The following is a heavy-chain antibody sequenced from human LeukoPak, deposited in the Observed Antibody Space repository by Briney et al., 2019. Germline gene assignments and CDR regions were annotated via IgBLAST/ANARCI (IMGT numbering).Heavy chain of an antibody. CDR1: GYTFTSYG. J-gene: IGHJ4*02. CDR2: ISAYNGNT. Sequence: GASVKVSCKASGYTFTSYGISWVRQAPGQGLEWMGWISAYNGNTKYSQKFQGRVTITRDTSASTAYMELSSLTSEDTAVYYCARGRWSATTATYYLDFWGQGTLVTVSS. V-gene: IGHV1-18*01. D-gene: IGHD5-24*01. CDR3: ARGRWSATTATYYLDF.